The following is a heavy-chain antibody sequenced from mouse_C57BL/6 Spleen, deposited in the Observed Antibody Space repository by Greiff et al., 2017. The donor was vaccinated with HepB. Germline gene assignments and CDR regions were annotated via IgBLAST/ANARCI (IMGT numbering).Heavy chain of an antibody. CDR3: AALYGTHAMDY. CDR2: IDPSDSYT. J-gene: IGHJ4*01. D-gene: IGHD2-1*01. Sequence: QVQLQQSGAELVKPGASVKLSCKASGYTFTSYWMQWVKQRPGQGLEWIGEIDPSDSYTNYNQKFKGKATLTVDTSSSTAYMQLSSLTSEDSAVYYCAALYGTHAMDYWGQGTSVTVSS. V-gene: IGHV1-50*01. CDR1: GYTFTSYW.